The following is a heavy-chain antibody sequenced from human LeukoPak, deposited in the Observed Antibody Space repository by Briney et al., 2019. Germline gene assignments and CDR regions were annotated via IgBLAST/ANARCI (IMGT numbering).Heavy chain of an antibody. J-gene: IGHJ4*02. Sequence: SETLSLTCTVSGXSIXXSSXXWXXXRXPXGEGREXXVTSSYSGSTYYKPPIKSRVAISVDTSKNQLSLKLTSVTVADTAVYYCARVICSGGTCHCNYWGQGTLVTVSS. D-gene: IGHD2-15*01. V-gene: IGHV4-39*01. CDR2: SSYSGST. CDR1: GXSIXXSSXX. CDR3: ARVICSGGTCHCNY.